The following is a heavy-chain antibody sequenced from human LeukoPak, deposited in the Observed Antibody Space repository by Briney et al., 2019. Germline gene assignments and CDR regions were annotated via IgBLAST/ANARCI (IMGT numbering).Heavy chain of an antibody. CDR2: LYPGDSDT. V-gene: IGHV5-51*01. CDR3: ARASRDGYNQNFDY. J-gene: IGHJ4*02. CDR1: GYSFTNYW. Sequence: GESLKISRKGSGYSFTNYWIAWVRQMPGKGLEWMGILYPGDSDTRYSPSFQGQVTISADRSISTAYLQWSSLKASDTAMYYCARASRDGYNQNFDYWGQGTLVTVSS. D-gene: IGHD5-24*01.